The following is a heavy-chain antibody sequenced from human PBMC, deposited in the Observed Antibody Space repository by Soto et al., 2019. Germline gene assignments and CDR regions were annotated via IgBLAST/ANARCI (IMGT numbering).Heavy chain of an antibody. CDR3: ARVVAAARTYFDY. V-gene: IGHV3-30-3*01. CDR1: GFTFSSYT. CDR2: ISHDGIKK. Sequence: QVQLVESGGGVVQPGRSLRLSCAASGFTFSSYTMHWVRQAPGKGLEGVAVISHDGIKKYYADSVKGRFTISRDNSKNSLYLPMNSLRGEDAAVYYCARVVAAARTYFDYWGQGTVVTVSS. D-gene: IGHD2-15*01. J-gene: IGHJ4*02.